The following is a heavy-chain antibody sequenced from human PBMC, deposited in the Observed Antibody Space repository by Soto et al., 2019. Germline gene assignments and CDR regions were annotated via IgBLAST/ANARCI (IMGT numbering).Heavy chain of an antibody. J-gene: IGHJ4*02. D-gene: IGHD4-17*01. V-gene: IGHV3-23*01. CDR3: ARDEGHYGDYAPDY. Sequence: GGSLRLSCAASGFTFSSYAMSWVRQAPGKGLEWVSAISGSGGSTYYADSVKGRFTISRDNSKNTLYLQMNSLRAEDTAVYYCARDEGHYGDYAPDYWGQGTLVTVSS. CDR2: ISGSGGST. CDR1: GFTFSSYA.